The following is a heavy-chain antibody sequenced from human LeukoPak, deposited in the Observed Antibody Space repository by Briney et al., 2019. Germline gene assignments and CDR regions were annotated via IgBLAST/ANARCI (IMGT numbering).Heavy chain of an antibody. CDR3: ARGSSGRYFAFIDY. D-gene: IGHD1-26*01. V-gene: IGHV3-7*01. J-gene: IGHJ4*02. Sequence: GGSLRLSCAASGFIFSNCWMGWVRQAPGKGLEWVASINQDASEKYYVDSVKGRFTISRDNAKNSLYLQMNSLRVEDTAVYYCARGSSGRYFAFIDYWGQGILVTVSS. CDR2: INQDASEK. CDR1: GFIFSNCW.